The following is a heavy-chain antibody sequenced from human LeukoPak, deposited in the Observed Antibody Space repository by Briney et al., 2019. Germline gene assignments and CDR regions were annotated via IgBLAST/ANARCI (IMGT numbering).Heavy chain of an antibody. D-gene: IGHD3-22*01. V-gene: IGHV4-59*01. CDR1: GGSISSYY. Sequence: SETLSLTCTVPGGSISSYYWSWIRQPPGKGLGWIGYIYYCGSPNYNPSLKGRVTISVDTSKNQFSLKLSSVTAADTAVYYCASKYYYDSSGYYSGVGAFDIWGQGTMVTVSS. CDR3: ASKYYYDSSGYYSGVGAFDI. CDR2: IYYCGSP. J-gene: IGHJ3*02.